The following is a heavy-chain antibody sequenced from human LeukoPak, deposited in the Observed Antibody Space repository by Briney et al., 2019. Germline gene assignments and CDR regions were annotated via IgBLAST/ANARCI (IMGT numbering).Heavy chain of an antibody. D-gene: IGHD3-3*01. Sequence: SETLSLTCTVSGGSISSYYWSWIRQPPGKGLEWIGRIYTSGSTNYNPSLKSRVTISVDTSKNQFSLKLSSVTAADTAVYYCARANFWSGYMDDAFDIWGQGTMVTVSS. J-gene: IGHJ3*02. V-gene: IGHV4-4*08. CDR2: IYTSGST. CDR3: ARANFWSGYMDDAFDI. CDR1: GGSISSYY.